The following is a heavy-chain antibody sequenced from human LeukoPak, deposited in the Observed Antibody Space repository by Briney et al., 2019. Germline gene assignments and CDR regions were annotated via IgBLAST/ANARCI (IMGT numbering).Heavy chain of an antibody. V-gene: IGHV1-69*06. Sequence: ASVKVSCKTSGGTFSSYAISWVRQAPGQGLEWMGGIIPIFGTANYAQKFQGRVTITADKSTSTAYMELSSLRSEDTAVYYCARGTRVVIMSDAFDIWGQGTMVTVSS. J-gene: IGHJ3*02. CDR2: IIPIFGTA. D-gene: IGHD3-3*01. CDR1: GGTFSSYA. CDR3: ARGTRVVIMSDAFDI.